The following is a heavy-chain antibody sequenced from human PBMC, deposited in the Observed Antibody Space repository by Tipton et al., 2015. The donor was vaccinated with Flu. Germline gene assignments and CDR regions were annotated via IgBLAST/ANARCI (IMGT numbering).Heavy chain of an antibody. Sequence: TLSLTCTVSGGSISSSSYYWGWIRQPPGKGLEWIGSIYYSGSTYYNPSLKSRVTISVDTSKNQFSLKLSSVTAADTAVYYCARDLPLYCSSTSCYQAFDIWGQGTMVTVSS. CDR1: GGSISSSSYY. CDR2: IYYSGST. V-gene: IGHV4-39*02. CDR3: ARDLPLYCSSTSCYQAFDI. J-gene: IGHJ3*02. D-gene: IGHD2-2*01.